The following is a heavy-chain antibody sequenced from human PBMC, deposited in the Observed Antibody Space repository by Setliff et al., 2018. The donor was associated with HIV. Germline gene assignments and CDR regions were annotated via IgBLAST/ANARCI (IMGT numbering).Heavy chain of an antibody. CDR1: GSTFSTYD. CDR3: ARQPGYSYGYYFDY. V-gene: IGHV1-8*01. D-gene: IGHD5-18*01. CDR2: MNPNSGNT. Sequence: GASVKVSCKASGSTFSTYDINWVRQAPGQGPEWMGWMNPNSGNTSYAQKFQGRVTMTRDTSTSTVYMELSSLRSEDTAVYYCARQPGYSYGYYFDYWGQGTLVTVSS. J-gene: IGHJ4*02.